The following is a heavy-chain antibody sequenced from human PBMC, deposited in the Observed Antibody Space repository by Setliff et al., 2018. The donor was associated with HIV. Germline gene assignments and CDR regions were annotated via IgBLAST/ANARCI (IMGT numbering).Heavy chain of an antibody. CDR3: ARVRTDYYDRRRRSHYYIDV. Sequence: ASVKVSCKPSGYTFTNYDINWVRQAAGQGLEWMGWMNPDSRNTGYAQRFEGSVTMTWDTSISTAYMELNNVKFEDTAIYYCARVRTDYYDRRRRSHYYIDVWARGATVTVSS. D-gene: IGHD3-22*01. V-gene: IGHV1-8*02. J-gene: IGHJ6*03. CDR2: MNPDSRNT. CDR1: GYTFTNYD.